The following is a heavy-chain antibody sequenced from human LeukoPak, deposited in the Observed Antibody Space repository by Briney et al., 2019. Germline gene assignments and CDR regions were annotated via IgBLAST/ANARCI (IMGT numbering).Heavy chain of an antibody. CDR1: GFTFSSYS. Sequence: GGSLGLSCAASGFTFSSYSMNWVRQAPGKGLEWVSSISSSSSYIYYADSVKGRFTISRDNAKNSLYLQMNSLRAEDTAVYYCAGAYYYDSSPIDYWGQGTLVTVSS. CDR3: AGAYYYDSSPIDY. D-gene: IGHD3-22*01. J-gene: IGHJ4*02. CDR2: ISSSSSYI. V-gene: IGHV3-21*01.